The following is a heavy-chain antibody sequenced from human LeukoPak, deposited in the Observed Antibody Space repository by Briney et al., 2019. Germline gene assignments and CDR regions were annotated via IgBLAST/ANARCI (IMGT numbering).Heavy chain of an antibody. J-gene: IGHJ4*02. D-gene: IGHD2-15*01. V-gene: IGHV3-23*01. CDR1: GFTFSSYS. CDR3: AKTQGYYDF. Sequence: GGSLRLSSAASGFTFSSYSMTWVRQAPGKGLEWVSGITGSSGFTHYADSVKGRFTVSRDNSKNTLYLQMDSLRPEDTAVYYCAKTQGYYDFWGPGTLVTVSS. CDR2: ITGSSGFT.